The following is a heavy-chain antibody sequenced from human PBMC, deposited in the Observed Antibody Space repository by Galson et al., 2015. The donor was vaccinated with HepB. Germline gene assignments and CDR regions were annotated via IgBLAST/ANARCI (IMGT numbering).Heavy chain of an antibody. CDR3: ARDYGDYVLDYYYYGMDV. D-gene: IGHD4-17*01. J-gene: IGHJ6*02. CDR1: GFTFSSYG. CDR2: IWYDGSNK. Sequence: SLRLSCAASGFTFSSYGMHWVRQAPGKGLEWVAVIWYDGSNKYYADSVKGRFTISRDNSKNTLYLQMNSLRAEDTAVYYCARDYGDYVLDYYYYGMDVWGQGTTVTVSS. V-gene: IGHV3-33*08.